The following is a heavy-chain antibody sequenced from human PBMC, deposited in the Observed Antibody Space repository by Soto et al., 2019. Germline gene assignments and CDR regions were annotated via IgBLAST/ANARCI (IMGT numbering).Heavy chain of an antibody. J-gene: IGHJ6*02. D-gene: IGHD2-15*01. CDR3: AKGGNVAVVLADYGMAV. V-gene: IGHV1-3*01. CDR1: GYTFSNYA. CDR2: INAGSGNT. Sequence: ASVKVSCKASGYTFSNYAMHWVRQAPGQRLEWMGWINAGSGNTKYSQKFQDRVTITRDTSASTAYMELSSLRSEDTAVYYCAKGGNVAVVLADYGMAVSGQGPTVTVSS.